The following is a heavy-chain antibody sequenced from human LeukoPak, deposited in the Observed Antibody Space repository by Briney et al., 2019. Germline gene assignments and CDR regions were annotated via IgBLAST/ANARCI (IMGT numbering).Heavy chain of an antibody. CDR1: GYTFTSYG. D-gene: IGHD1-26*01. Sequence: ASVKVSCKASGYTFTSYGISWVRQAAGQGLEGMGWISAYDGNTNYAQKLQGRVTITTDTSTSPAYVDLRSLRPDDAAVYYCALSGRYAPFDYWGQGTLVTVSS. CDR2: ISAYDGNT. CDR3: ALSGRYAPFDY. V-gene: IGHV1-18*01. J-gene: IGHJ4*02.